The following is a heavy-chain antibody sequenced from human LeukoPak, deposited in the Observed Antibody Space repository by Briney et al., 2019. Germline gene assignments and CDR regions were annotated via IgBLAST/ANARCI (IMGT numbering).Heavy chain of an antibody. CDR2: MSYDGSNK. Sequence: GRSLRLSCAASGFTFSSYAMHWVRQAPGKGLEWVAVMSYDGSNKYYADSVKGRFTISRDNSKNTLYLQMNSLRAEDTAVYYCARDRRGYDFWSGYSYYFDYWGQGTLVTVSS. V-gene: IGHV3-30-3*01. CDR1: GFTFSSYA. D-gene: IGHD3-3*01. CDR3: ARDRRGYDFWSGYSYYFDY. J-gene: IGHJ4*02.